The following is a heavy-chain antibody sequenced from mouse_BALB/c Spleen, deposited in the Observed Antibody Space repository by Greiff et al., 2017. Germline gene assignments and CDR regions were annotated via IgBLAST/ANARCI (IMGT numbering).Heavy chain of an antibody. D-gene: IGHD1-1*01. CDR2: INPYNDGT. V-gene: IGHV1-14*01. CDR1: GYTFTSYV. Sequence: EVQLQQSGPELVKPGASVKMSCKASGYTFTSYVMHWVKQKPGQGLEWIGYINPYNDGTKYNEKFKGKATLTSDKSSSTAYMELSSLTSEDSAVYYCARSRFGYGSSYDWYFDVWGAGTTVTVAS. J-gene: IGHJ1*01. CDR3: ARSRFGYGSSYDWYFDV.